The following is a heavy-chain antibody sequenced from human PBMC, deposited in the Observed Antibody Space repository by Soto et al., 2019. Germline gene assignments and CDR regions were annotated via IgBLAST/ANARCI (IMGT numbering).Heavy chain of an antibody. J-gene: IGHJ6*02. CDR3: ARARQRDTGRGLDV. CDR1: GDSINNYF. V-gene: IGHV4-59*01. Sequence: SETLSLTCTISGDSINNYFWNWIRQSPGKGLEWIGYISYSGSTSYNPSLQSRVTISSDTSKNQFSLELSSVTAADTAVYYCARARQRDTGRGLDVWGQGTTVTVSS. CDR2: ISYSGST. D-gene: IGHD5-18*01.